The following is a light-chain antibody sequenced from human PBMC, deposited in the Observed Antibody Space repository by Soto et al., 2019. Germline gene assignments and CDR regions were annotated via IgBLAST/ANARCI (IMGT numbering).Light chain of an antibody. J-gene: IGLJ3*02. Sequence: QSALTQPASVSGSPGQSITISCTGGSSDVGSYNRVSWYRQHPGKAPQLMIYEVSNRPSGVSNRFSGSKSGNTASLTISGLQAEEEADYFCSSLTRSDTWVIGGGTQRTVL. V-gene: IGLV2-14*02. CDR1: SSDVGSYNR. CDR2: EVS. CDR3: SSLTRSDTWV.